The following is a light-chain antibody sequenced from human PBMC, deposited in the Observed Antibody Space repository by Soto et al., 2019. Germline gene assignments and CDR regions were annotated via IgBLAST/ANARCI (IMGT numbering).Light chain of an antibody. V-gene: IGKV3-15*01. J-gene: IGKJ1*01. CDR1: QSVSSN. CDR2: GAS. CDR3: QQYNKWPPWT. Sequence: EIVMTQSPATLSVSPGERVTLSCRASQSVSSNLAWYQQKPGQAPRLLIYGASTRVTDIPARFSGSGSGTEFTLTISSLQYEDFAVYYCQQYNKWPPWTFGQGTKVEIK.